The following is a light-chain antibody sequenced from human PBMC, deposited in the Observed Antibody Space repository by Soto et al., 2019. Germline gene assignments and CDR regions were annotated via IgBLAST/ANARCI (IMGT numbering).Light chain of an antibody. Sequence: IVLTQSPGTLSLSPGERATLSCRASQSVSNNYLAWYQQKPGQAPSLLIYDASGRATGIPDRLSGSGSRTSFTPSITRLEPEDFAVYFCQQYSSSPRPFGQGTKLDIK. V-gene: IGKV3-20*01. CDR2: DAS. J-gene: IGKJ1*01. CDR1: QSVSNNY. CDR3: QQYSSSPRP.